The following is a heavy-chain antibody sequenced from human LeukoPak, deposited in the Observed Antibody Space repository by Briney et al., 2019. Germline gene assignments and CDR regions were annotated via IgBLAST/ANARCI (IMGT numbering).Heavy chain of an antibody. Sequence: GRSLRLSCAASGFTSSNYCLHWVRQAPGKGLEFVALISYDGSNDYYADSVKGRFTISRDISKNRLYLQMNSLRAEDTALYYCAKGAYDYIEMGYFDDWGQGTLVTVSS. V-gene: IGHV3-30*04. CDR3: AKGAYDYIEMGYFDD. CDR2: ISYDGSND. CDR1: GFTSSNYC. D-gene: IGHD5-12*01. J-gene: IGHJ4*02.